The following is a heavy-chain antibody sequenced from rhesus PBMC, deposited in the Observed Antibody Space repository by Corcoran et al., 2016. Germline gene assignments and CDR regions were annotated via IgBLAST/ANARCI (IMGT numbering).Heavy chain of an antibody. Sequence: EVQLVETGGGLVQPGGSPRLSCAASGLTFSSYAMQWGRQAPGKGLEWISVIYSGGGSTYYADSMKGRFTISRDNSKNTLSLQMNSLRVEDTAVYYCAPRGEVAYWGQGVLVTVSS. V-gene: IGHV3-103*01. CDR1: GLTFSSYA. J-gene: IGHJ4*01. CDR2: IYSGGGST. CDR3: APRGEVAY. D-gene: IGHD3-34*01.